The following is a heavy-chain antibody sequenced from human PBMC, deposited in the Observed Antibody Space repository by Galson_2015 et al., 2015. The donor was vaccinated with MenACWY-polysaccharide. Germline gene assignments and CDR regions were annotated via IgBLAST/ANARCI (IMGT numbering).Heavy chain of an antibody. Sequence: SETLSLTCAVSGGSIISSNWWSWVRQPPGKGLEWIGDIFQSGSTKYIASLKSRASISVDKSKNQFSLELTSVTAADTAVYYCARLDSSGSFYFDYWGQGTRVTVSS. CDR2: IFQSGST. V-gene: IGHV4-4*02. CDR3: ARLDSSGSFYFDY. D-gene: IGHD3-22*01. CDR1: GGSIISSNW. J-gene: IGHJ4*02.